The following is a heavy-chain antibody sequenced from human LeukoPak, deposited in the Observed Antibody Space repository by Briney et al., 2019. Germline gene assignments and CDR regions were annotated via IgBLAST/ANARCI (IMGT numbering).Heavy chain of an antibody. CDR1: GFIFSDYG. Sequence: GGSLRLSCAASGFIFSDYGMHWVRQAPGKGLEWVAVVSSDGSVTYYIDSVKGRFTVSRDNSKNTLYLQMNSLRVEDTAAYYCTKEGAVAPPRYAFDVWGQGTMVTVSS. CDR3: TKEGAVAPPRYAFDV. J-gene: IGHJ3*01. V-gene: IGHV3-30*18. D-gene: IGHD2-2*01. CDR2: VSSDGSVT.